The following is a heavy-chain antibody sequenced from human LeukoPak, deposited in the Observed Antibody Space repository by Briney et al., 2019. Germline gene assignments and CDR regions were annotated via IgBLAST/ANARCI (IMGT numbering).Heavy chain of an antibody. CDR1: GFSFSPTW. CDR2: ITSDGTSL. CDR3: ARDTYASGSYYYDY. V-gene: IGHV3-74*03. J-gene: IGHJ4*02. Sequence: GGSLRLSCAASGFSFSPTWMHWVRQPPGQGLVWVARITSDGTSLSYAESVKGRFTISRDNAKNSLYLQMNSLRAEDTAVYYCARDTYASGSYYYDYWGQGTLVTVSS. D-gene: IGHD3-10*01.